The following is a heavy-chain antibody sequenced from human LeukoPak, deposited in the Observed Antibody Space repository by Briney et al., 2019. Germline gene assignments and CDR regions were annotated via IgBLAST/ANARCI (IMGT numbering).Heavy chain of an antibody. CDR1: GFTVSSNY. J-gene: IGHJ4*02. Sequence: GGSLRLSCAASGFTVSSNYMSWVRQAPGKGLEWVSVIYSGGSTYYADSVKGRFTISRDNSKNTLYLQMNGLRAEDTAVYYCARADYGDYFDYWGQGTLVTVSS. CDR3: ARADYGDYFDY. D-gene: IGHD3-16*01. CDR2: IYSGGST. V-gene: IGHV3-66*01.